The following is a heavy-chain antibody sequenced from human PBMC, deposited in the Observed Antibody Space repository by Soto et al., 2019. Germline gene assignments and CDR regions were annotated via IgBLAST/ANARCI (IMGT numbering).Heavy chain of an antibody. CDR3: VRATARGDD. CDR2: INTDGSST. J-gene: IGHJ4*02. Sequence: GGSLRLSCAASGLTLRGYWMHWVRQAPEKGLSWVSRINTDGSSTKYADSVKGRFTISRDNAKDTLFLQMNGLTVEDTAVYYCVRATARGDDWGPGTLVTVSS. D-gene: IGHD4-4*01. CDR1: GLTLRGYW. V-gene: IGHV3-74*01.